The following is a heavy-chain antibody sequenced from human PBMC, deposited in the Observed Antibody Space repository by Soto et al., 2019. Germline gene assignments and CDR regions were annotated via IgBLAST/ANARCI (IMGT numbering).Heavy chain of an antibody. CDR3: ARWKSSSWYEPDY. J-gene: IGHJ4*02. CDR1: GFTFSSYE. D-gene: IGHD6-13*01. CDR2: ISSSGSTI. V-gene: IGHV3-48*03. Sequence: EVQLVESGGGLVQPGGSLRLSCAASGFTFSSYEMNWVRQAPGKGLEWVSYISSSGSTIYYADSVKGRFTISRDNAKNSLYLQMNSLRAEDTAVYYCARWKSSSWYEPDYWGQGTLVTVSS.